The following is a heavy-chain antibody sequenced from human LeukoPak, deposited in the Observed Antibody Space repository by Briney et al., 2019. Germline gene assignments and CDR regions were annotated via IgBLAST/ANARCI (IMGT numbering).Heavy chain of an antibody. CDR3: ATYRQVLLPFES. Sequence: GGSLRLSCAASGFTFSNAWMSWVRQAPGKGLEWVSSIFQGGGEIHYADSVRGRFTISRDNSRSTLFLQMNSLRVEDTAIYYCATYRQVLLPFESWGQGTLVTVSS. J-gene: IGHJ4*02. D-gene: IGHD5-18*01. CDR2: IFQGGGEI. CDR1: GFTFSNAW. V-gene: IGHV3-23*03.